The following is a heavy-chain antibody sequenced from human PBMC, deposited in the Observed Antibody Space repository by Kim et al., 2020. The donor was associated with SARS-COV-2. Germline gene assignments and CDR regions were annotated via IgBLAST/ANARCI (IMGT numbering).Heavy chain of an antibody. CDR2: ISISSSYI. D-gene: IGHD6-6*01. CDR3: ARLAARRRGADY. V-gene: IGHV3-21*01. Sequence: GGSLRLSCAASGFTFSNYNMNWVRQAPGKGLEWVSSISISSSYIYYADSVKGRFTVSRDNAKNSLFLQMNSLRAEDTAVYYCARLAARRRGADYWGQGTL. J-gene: IGHJ4*02. CDR1: GFTFSNYN.